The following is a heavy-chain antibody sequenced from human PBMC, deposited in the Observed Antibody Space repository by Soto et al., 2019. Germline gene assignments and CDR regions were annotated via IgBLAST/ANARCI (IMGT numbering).Heavy chain of an antibody. V-gene: IGHV4-59*01. CDR2: IYYSGST. J-gene: IGHJ4*02. D-gene: IGHD1-26*01. CDR3: ARRWGPTFDF. Sequence: SETLSLTCTVSGGSISSYYWSWIRQPPGKGLEWIGYIYYSGSTNYNPSLKSRVTISVDTSKNQFSLKLSSVTAADTAVYYCARRWGPTFDFCAQGTLVTVSS. CDR1: GGSISSYY.